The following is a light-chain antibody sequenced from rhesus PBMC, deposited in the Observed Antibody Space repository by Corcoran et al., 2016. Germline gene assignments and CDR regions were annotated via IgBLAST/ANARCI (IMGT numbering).Light chain of an antibody. V-gene: IGLV2-13*03. CDR1: SSDIGGYSR. Sequence: QAAPAQSPPVSGSPGQSVTISCTGTSSDIGGYSRVSWYQQHPGKAPKLMIYEVSKRPSGVSDRFSGSKSGNTASLTISGLQAEDEADYYGSSYASSKTFIFGAGTRLTVL. CDR3: SSYASSKTFI. J-gene: IGLJ1*01. CDR2: EVS.